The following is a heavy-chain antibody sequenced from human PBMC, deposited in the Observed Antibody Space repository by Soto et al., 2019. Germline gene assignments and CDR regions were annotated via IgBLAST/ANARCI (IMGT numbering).Heavy chain of an antibody. CDR3: ARYRSTIFGVVYYYYYGMDV. CDR1: GYTFTSYY. CDR2: INPSGGST. J-gene: IGHJ6*02. Sequence: ASVKVSCKASGYTFTSYYMHWVRQAPGQGLEWMGIINPSGGSTSYAQKFQGRVTMTRDTSTSTVYMELSSLRSEDTAVYYCARYRSTIFGVVYYYYYGMDVWGQGTTVTVSS. V-gene: IGHV1-46*01. D-gene: IGHD3-3*01.